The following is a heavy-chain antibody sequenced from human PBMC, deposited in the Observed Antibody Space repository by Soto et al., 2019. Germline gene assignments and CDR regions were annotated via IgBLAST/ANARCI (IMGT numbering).Heavy chain of an antibody. CDR1: GFTFSSYW. Sequence: PGGSLRLSCAASGFTFSSYWMSWVRQAPGKGLERVANIKQDGSEKYYVDSVKGRFTISRDNAKNSLYLQMNSLRAEDTAVYYCARDNYRRMYSGYYYRGIDYWGQGTLVTVSS. CDR3: ARDNYRRMYSGYYYRGIDY. CDR2: IKQDGSEK. J-gene: IGHJ4*02. D-gene: IGHD3-22*01. V-gene: IGHV3-7*01.